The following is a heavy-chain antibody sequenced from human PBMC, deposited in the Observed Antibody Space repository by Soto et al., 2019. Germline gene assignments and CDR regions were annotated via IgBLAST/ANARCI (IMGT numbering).Heavy chain of an antibody. D-gene: IGHD1-26*01. CDR3: AKMRAAVGATLGQGDYYYGMDV. CDR1: GFTFSSYG. V-gene: IGHV3-30*18. CDR2: ISYDGSNK. J-gene: IGHJ6*02. Sequence: GGSLRLSCAASGFTFSSYGMHWVRQAPGKGLEWVAVISYDGSNKYYADSVKGRFTISRDNSKNTLDLQMNSLRAEDTAVYYCAKMRAAVGATLGQGDYYYGMDVWGQGTTVTVSS.